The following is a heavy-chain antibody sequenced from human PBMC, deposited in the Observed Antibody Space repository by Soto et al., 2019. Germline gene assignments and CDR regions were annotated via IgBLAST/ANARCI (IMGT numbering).Heavy chain of an antibody. D-gene: IGHD3-3*01. CDR1: GGSISNYY. CDR3: ARDVRHSDFWNGYFGAVDS. Sequence: QVQLQESGPGLVKPSETLSLTCTVSGGSISNYYWSWIRQPPGKGLEWVGYIYYSGTTNYNPSLKSRLTLSVDTSLNKFSLKLSSVTAADTAVYYCARDVRHSDFWNGYFGAVDSWGQGTMVTVSS. J-gene: IGHJ3*02. CDR2: IYYSGTT. V-gene: IGHV4-59*01.